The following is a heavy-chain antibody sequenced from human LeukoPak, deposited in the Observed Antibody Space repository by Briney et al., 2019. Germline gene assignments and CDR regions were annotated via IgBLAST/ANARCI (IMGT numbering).Heavy chain of an antibody. Sequence: ASVKVSCKASGYTFTSYGISWVRQAPGQGLEWMGWISTYNGNTNYAQKFQGRVTMTTDTSTRTAYMELRTLRSDDTAIYYCARVDSNGWYGGDPWGQGTLVTVSS. V-gene: IGHV1-18*01. CDR2: ISTYNGNT. J-gene: IGHJ5*02. D-gene: IGHD6-19*01. CDR3: ARVDSNGWYGGDP. CDR1: GYTFTSYG.